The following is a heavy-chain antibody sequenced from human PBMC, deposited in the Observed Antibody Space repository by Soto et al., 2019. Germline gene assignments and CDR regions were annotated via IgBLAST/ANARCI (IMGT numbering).Heavy chain of an antibody. CDR3: ARQGAGLRFLEWPFYYMDV. D-gene: IGHD3-3*01. J-gene: IGHJ6*03. Sequence: SETLSLTCTVSGGSISSSSYYWGWIRQPPGKGLEWIGSIYYSGSTYYNPSLKSRVTISVDTSKNQFSLKLSSVTAADTAVYYCARQGAGLRFLEWPFYYMDVWGKGTTVTVSS. CDR2: IYYSGST. CDR1: GGSISSSSYY. V-gene: IGHV4-39*01.